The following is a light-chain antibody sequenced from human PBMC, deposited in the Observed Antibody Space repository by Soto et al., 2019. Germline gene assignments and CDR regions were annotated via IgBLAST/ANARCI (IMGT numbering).Light chain of an antibody. J-gene: IGKJ1*01. CDR1: QGIRND. V-gene: IGKV1-6*01. CDR2: AAS. Sequence: AIQVTQSPSSLSASVGDRVTITCRASQGIRNDLGWYQQKPGKAPKLLIYAASSLQSGVPSRFSGGGSGTDFTLTISSXQPEDFATYYCLQDYNYPWTFGQGTKVDIK. CDR3: LQDYNYPWT.